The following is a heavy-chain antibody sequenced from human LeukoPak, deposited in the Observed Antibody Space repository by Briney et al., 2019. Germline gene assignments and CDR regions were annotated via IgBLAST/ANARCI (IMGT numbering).Heavy chain of an antibody. Sequence: PGGSLRLSCAASGFTFSSYWMSWVRQAPGKGLEWVANIKQDGSEKYYVDSVKGRFTISRDNAKNSLYLQMNSLRAEDTAVYYCARDRGYSYGSIDYSGQGTLVTVSS. J-gene: IGHJ4*02. CDR1: GFTFSSYW. V-gene: IGHV3-7*01. CDR3: ARDRGYSYGSIDY. CDR2: IKQDGSEK. D-gene: IGHD5-18*01.